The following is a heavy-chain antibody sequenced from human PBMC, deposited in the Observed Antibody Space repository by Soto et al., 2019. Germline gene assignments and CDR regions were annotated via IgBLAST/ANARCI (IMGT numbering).Heavy chain of an antibody. D-gene: IGHD5-12*01. CDR3: AGGPGVARNY. J-gene: IGHJ4*02. Sequence: QLQLQESGSGLVKPSQTLSVTCAVSGGSISSGGYSWSWIRQPPGKGLEWIGYIYHSGSTYYNPSLKSRVTISVDRSKNQFSLKLCSVTAADTAVYYCAGGPGVARNYWGQGTLVTVSS. V-gene: IGHV4-30-2*01. CDR2: IYHSGST. CDR1: GGSISSGGYS.